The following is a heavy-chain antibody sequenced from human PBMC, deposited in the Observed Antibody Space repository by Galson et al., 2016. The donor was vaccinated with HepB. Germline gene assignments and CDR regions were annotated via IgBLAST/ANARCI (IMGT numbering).Heavy chain of an antibody. Sequence: SVKVSCKASGGTFISYAISWVRQAPGQGLEWMGGIIPIFGTANYAQNFQGRVAITADESTTTAYMERISLRSEATAVYYCVGQGYCGGDCYWGGMDVWGQGTTVIVSS. D-gene: IGHD2-21*01. CDR2: IIPIFGTA. J-gene: IGHJ6*02. CDR3: VGQGYCGGDCYWGGMDV. V-gene: IGHV1-69*13. CDR1: GGTFISYA.